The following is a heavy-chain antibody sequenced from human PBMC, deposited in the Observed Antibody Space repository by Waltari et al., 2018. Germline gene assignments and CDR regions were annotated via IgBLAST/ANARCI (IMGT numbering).Heavy chain of an antibody. D-gene: IGHD4-17*01. CDR2: VSPILGTA. CDR1: GGTFSSYA. CDR3: ASTVKGLHFQH. J-gene: IGHJ1*01. V-gene: IGHV1-69*01. Sequence: QVQLVQSGAEVKKPGSSVKVSCKASGGTFSSYAISWVRQAPGQGLEWMGGVSPILGTANVAQKFQGRVTFTADESTSTAYMGRSSLRSEDTAVYYCASTVKGLHFQHWGQGTLVTVSS.